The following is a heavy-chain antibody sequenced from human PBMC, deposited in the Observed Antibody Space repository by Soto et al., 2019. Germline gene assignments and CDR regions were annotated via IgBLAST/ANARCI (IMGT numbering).Heavy chain of an antibody. Sequence: QVQLVESGGGVVQPGRSLRLSCAASGFTFSSYGMHWVRQAPGKGLEWVAVIWYDGSNKYYADSVKGRFTISRDNSKNTLYLQMNSLRAEDTAVYYCARDLGGSPSPWFDPWGQGTLVTVSS. V-gene: IGHV3-30*19. CDR3: ARDLGGSPSPWFDP. CDR1: GFTFSSYG. J-gene: IGHJ5*02. CDR2: IWYDGSNK. D-gene: IGHD1-26*01.